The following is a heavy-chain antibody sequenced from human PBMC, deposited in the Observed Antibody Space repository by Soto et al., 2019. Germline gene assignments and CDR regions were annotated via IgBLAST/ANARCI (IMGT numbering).Heavy chain of an antibody. D-gene: IGHD2-15*01. CDR2: IRSKANSYAT. CDR1: GLTFSGSA. CDR3: TRRQAAGKMKPFDP. V-gene: IGHV3-73*01. J-gene: IGHJ5*02. Sequence: GGSLRLSCAASGLTFSGSAMHWVRQASGKGLEWVGRIRSKANSYATAYAASVKGRFTISRDDSKNTAYLQMNSLKTEDTAVYYCTRRQAAGKMKPFDPWGQGTLVTVSS.